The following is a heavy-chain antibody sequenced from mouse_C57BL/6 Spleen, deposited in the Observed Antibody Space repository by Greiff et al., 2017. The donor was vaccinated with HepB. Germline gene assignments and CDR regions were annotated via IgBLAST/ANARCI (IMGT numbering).Heavy chain of an antibody. J-gene: IGHJ4*01. Sequence: VQLQQSGAELVRPGASVTLSCKASGYTFPDYEMHWVKQTPVHGLEWIGAIDPETGGTAYNQKFKGKAILTADKSSSTAYMELRSLTSEDSAVYYCTRSRFMDYWGQGTSVTVSS. CDR2: IDPETGGT. CDR1: GYTFPDYE. V-gene: IGHV1-15*01. CDR3: TRSRFMDY.